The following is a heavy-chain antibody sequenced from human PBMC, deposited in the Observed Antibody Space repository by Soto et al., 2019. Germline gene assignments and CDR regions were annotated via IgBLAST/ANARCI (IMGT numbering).Heavy chain of an antibody. CDR3: ARGGFDNVWGSYRYRVFDFDY. V-gene: IGHV3-74*01. Sequence: GGSLRLSCAASGLTFSNYWMHWVRQAPGKGLVWVSRISSDGSTTTYADSVKGRFTISRDNAKNTLYLQMNSLRAEDTAVYYCARGGFDNVWGSYRYRVFDFDYWGQGTLVTVAS. J-gene: IGHJ4*02. CDR2: ISSDGSTT. D-gene: IGHD3-16*02. CDR1: GLTFSNYW.